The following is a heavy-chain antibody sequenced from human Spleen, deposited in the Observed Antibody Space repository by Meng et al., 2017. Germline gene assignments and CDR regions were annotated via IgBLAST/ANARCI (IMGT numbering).Heavy chain of an antibody. CDR3: ARVLSCSGGSCYHIDY. Sequence: GESLKTSCASSGFIFSSYWMSLVRPAPGKGLEWVSNIKHDGSEKYYVDSVKGRFTISRDNAKNSLYLQMNSLRAEDTAVYYCARVLSCSGGSCYHIDYWGQGTLVTVSS. CDR1: GFIFSSYW. CDR2: IKHDGSEK. D-gene: IGHD2-15*01. V-gene: IGHV3-7*01. J-gene: IGHJ4*02.